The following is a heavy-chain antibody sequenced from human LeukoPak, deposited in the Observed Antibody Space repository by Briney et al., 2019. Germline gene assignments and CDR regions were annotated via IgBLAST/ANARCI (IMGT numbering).Heavy chain of an antibody. V-gene: IGHV4-59*12. Sequence: SETLSLTCTVSGGSINSYYWSWIRQPPGKGLEWIGYIYYSGSTNYNPSLKSRVTISVDTSKNQFSLKLSSVTAADTAVYYCARDGYCSSTSCGGNWFDPWGQGTLVTVSS. D-gene: IGHD2-2*01. CDR2: IYYSGST. J-gene: IGHJ5*02. CDR3: ARDGYCSSTSCGGNWFDP. CDR1: GGSINSYY.